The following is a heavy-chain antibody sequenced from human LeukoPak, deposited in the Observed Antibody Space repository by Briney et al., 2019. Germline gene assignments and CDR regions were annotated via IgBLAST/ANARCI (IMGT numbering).Heavy chain of an antibody. CDR3: ATIKRGSIYGYFDF. V-gene: IGHV4-59*11. CDR1: GVSITSHY. D-gene: IGHD5-18*01. Sequence: SETLSLTCTVSGVSITSHYWSWIRQPPGKGLEWIGYMYDSEKTKDNLSFKSRSTLSADTSKNQFSLRLSSVTAEDTAVYYCATIKRGSIYGYFDFWGQGILATVSS. J-gene: IGHJ4*02. CDR2: MYDSEKT.